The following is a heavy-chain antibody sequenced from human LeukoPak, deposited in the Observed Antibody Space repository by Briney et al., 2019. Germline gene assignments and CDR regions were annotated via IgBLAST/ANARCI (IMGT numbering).Heavy chain of an antibody. J-gene: IGHJ4*02. CDR1: VFTFCIYG. V-gene: IGHV3-30*18. CDR3: AKVRAGIAVAGPFDY. CDR2: ISYDGCNK. D-gene: IGHD6-19*01. Sequence: PGRSLRLSCAPSVFTFCIYGMHWVREAPDKGLECGALISYDGCNKYYADSVKGRFTISRDNSKNTLYLQMNSLRAEDTAVYYCAKVRAGIAVAGPFDYWGQGTLVTVSS.